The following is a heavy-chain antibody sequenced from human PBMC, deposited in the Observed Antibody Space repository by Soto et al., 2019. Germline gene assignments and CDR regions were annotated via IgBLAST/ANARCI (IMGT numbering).Heavy chain of an antibody. CDR1: GFTFSSYA. CDR3: ASLGASPNYYYGMDV. Sequence: PGGSLRLSCAASGFTFSSYAMSWVRQAPGKGLEWVSAISGSGGSTYYADSVKGRFTISRDNSKNTLYLQMNSLRAEDTAVYYCASLGASPNYYYGMDVWGQGTTVTVSS. V-gene: IGHV3-23*01. J-gene: IGHJ6*02. CDR2: ISGSGGST. D-gene: IGHD1-26*01.